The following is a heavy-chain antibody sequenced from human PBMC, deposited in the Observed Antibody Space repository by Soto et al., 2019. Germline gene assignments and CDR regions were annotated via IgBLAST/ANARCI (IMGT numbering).Heavy chain of an antibody. J-gene: IGHJ4*02. V-gene: IGHV4-59*08. CDR2: IYYSGST. D-gene: IGHD2-21*01. CDR1: GGSTSTYY. Sequence: SEARSLTSTVSGGSTSTYYWRWCRQPPGKELEWIGYIYYSGSTNYNPSLKSRVTISVDTSKNQFSLKLSSLTAADTAVYYCARRWGEYFDYWGQGNLVTVX. CDR3: ARRWGEYFDY.